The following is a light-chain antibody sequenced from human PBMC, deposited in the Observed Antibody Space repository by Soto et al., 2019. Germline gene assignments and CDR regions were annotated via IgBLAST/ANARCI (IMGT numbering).Light chain of an antibody. V-gene: IGKV3-15*01. J-gene: IGKJ1*01. CDR1: QSVSSN. CDR2: GAS. Sequence: EIVMTQSPATLSVSPVERATLSCMASQSVSSNLAWYQQKPGQAPRLLIYGASTRATGIAARFSGSGSGTEFTLTISSLQSEDLAVYYCQQYNNWPPWTFGQGTKVDIK. CDR3: QQYNNWPPWT.